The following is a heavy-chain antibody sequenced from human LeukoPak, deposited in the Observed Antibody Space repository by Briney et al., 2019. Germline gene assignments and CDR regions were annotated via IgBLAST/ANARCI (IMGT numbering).Heavy chain of an antibody. CDR1: GDSVSSTNVG. J-gene: IGHJ3*02. V-gene: IGHV6-1*01. D-gene: IGHD1-14*01. CDR3: ARGTAFDI. CDR2: TYYRSQFYN. Sequence: SQTLSLTCAISGDSVSSTNVGWNWIRQSPSSGLEWLGRTYYRSQFYNDYANSVKGRITITPDTSKNQFSLQLSSLTPDDTAVYYCARGTAFDIWGQGTMVTVSS.